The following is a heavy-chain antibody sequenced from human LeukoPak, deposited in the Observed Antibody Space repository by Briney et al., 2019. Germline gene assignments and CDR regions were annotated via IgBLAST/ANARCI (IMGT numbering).Heavy chain of an antibody. Sequence: SVKVSCKASGGTFSSYAISWVRQAPGQGLEWMGGIIPIFGTANYAQKFQGRVTITADESTSTAYMELSSLRSEDTAVYYCARQYYYDSSGYSLWHYYYYMDVWGKGTTVTVSS. J-gene: IGHJ6*03. V-gene: IGHV1-69*01. CDR2: IIPIFGTA. D-gene: IGHD3-22*01. CDR3: ARQYYYDSSGYSLWHYYYYMDV. CDR1: GGTFSSYA.